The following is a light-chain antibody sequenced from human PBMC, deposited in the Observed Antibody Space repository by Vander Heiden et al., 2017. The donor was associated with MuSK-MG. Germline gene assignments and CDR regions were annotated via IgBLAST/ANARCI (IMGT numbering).Light chain of an antibody. V-gene: IGKV1-39*01. CDR3: QQSDSFPRT. CDR2: AAS. Sequence: DNQMTQSPSSLSASVGDRVTITCRASQGIRIALNWYQQKPGKAPELLISAASLLHSGVPGRFNGSGSGTDFTLTISRLQPEDFATYYCQQSDSFPRTFGQGTKMEIK. CDR1: QGIRIA. J-gene: IGKJ2*01.